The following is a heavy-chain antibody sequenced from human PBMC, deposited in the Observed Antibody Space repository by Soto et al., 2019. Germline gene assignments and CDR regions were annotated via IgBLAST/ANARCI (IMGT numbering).Heavy chain of an antibody. CDR2: INPSGGST. Sequence: XSVKVSCKASGYTFTSYYMHLVRQAPGQGLEWMGIINPSGGSTSYAQKFQGRVTMTRDTSTSTVYMELSSLRSEDTAVYYCARREDGYYYDSSGSDAFDIWGQGTMVTVSS. J-gene: IGHJ3*02. V-gene: IGHV1-46*01. CDR3: ARREDGYYYDSSGSDAFDI. CDR1: GYTFTSYY. D-gene: IGHD3-22*01.